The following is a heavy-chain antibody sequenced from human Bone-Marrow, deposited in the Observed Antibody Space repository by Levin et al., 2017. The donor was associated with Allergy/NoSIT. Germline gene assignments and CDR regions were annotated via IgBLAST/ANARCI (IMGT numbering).Heavy chain of an antibody. CDR3: ALGKYQLDY. V-gene: IGHV2-70*04. CDR1: GFSLDTSVMR. CDR2: IDGDDDK. J-gene: IGHJ4*02. D-gene: IGHD2-2*01. Sequence: SGPTLVKPTETLTLTCTFSGFSLDTSVMRLSWIRQPPGKALEWLARIDGDDDKLYSTSLRTRLAISKDTSKNQVVLTMTNMDPADTGTYYCALGKYQLDYWGQGTLVAVSS.